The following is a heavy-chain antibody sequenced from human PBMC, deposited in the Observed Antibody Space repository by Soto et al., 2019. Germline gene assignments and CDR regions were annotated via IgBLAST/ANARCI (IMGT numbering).Heavy chain of an antibody. Sequence: GGSLRLSCAASGFTFSSYGMHWIRQAPGKGLEWVAVIWYDGSNKYYADSVKGRFTISRDNSKNTLYLQMNSLRAEDTAVYYCASAYSSSSWYYYYGMDVWGQGTTVTVSS. CDR1: GFTFSSYG. V-gene: IGHV3-33*01. CDR3: ASAYSSSSWYYYYGMDV. CDR2: IWYDGSNK. J-gene: IGHJ6*02. D-gene: IGHD6-6*01.